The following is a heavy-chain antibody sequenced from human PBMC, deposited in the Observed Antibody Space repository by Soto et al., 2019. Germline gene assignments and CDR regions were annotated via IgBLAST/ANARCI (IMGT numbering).Heavy chain of an antibody. J-gene: IGHJ6*02. CDR2: IYYSGST. D-gene: IGHD5-18*01. CDR3: ARDLVDTAMVGGYYYYGMDV. V-gene: IGHV4-59*01. Sequence: SETLSLTCTVSGGSISSYYWSWIRQPPGKGLEWIGYIYYSGSTNYNPSLKSRVTISVDTSKNQFSLKLSSVTAADTAVYYCARDLVDTAMVGGYYYYGMDVWGQGTAVTVSS. CDR1: GGSISSYY.